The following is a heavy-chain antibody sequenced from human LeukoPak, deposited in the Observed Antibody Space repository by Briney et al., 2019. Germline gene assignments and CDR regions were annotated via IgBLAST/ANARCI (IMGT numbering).Heavy chain of an antibody. CDR1: GFSFTNAW. D-gene: IGHD4-17*01. V-gene: IGHV3-15*01. CDR2: IKSNVDGGTT. J-gene: IGHJ5*02. Sequence: PGGSLRLSCAASGFSFTNAWMTWVRQAPGKGLEWVGHIKSNVDGGTTDYAAPAKGRFTISRDDSKSTLYLQMNSLKTEDTAVYYCSRRHDYGDFLNWFDPWGQGTLVTVSS. CDR3: SRRHDYGDFLNWFDP.